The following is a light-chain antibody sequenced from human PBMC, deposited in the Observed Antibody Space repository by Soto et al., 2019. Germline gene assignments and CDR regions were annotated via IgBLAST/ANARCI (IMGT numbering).Light chain of an antibody. J-gene: IGKJ1*01. V-gene: IGKV3-20*01. CDR1: QSVSRY. CDR3: QQYGSSPPT. CDR2: DAS. Sequence: EIVMTQSPATLSVSPGERATLSCRASQSVSRYLAWYQQKPGQAPRLLIYDASNRATGIPDRFSGRGSGTDYTLTISRLEPEDFAVYYCQQYGSSPPTFGQGTKV.